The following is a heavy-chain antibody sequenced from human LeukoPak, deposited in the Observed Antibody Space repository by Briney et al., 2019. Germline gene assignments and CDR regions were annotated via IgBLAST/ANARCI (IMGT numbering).Heavy chain of an antibody. CDR3: ARPPFSVVVTAISVYFDY. D-gene: IGHD2-21*02. Sequence: GSLRLSCAASGFTFSSYAMHWVRQAPGKGLEWVAVISYDGSNKYYADSVKGRFTISRDNSKNTLYLQMNSLRAEDTAVYYCARPPFSVVVTAISVYFDYWGQGTLVTVSS. CDR1: GFTFSSYA. J-gene: IGHJ4*02. V-gene: IGHV3-30-3*01. CDR2: ISYDGSNK.